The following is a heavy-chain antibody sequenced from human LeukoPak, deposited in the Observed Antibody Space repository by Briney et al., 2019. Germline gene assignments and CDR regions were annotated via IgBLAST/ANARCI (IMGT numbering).Heavy chain of an antibody. CDR3: AKDASDYGDYGLYYYYMDV. V-gene: IGHV3-43D*03. CDR2: ISWDGGST. D-gene: IGHD4-17*01. J-gene: IGHJ6*03. Sequence: PGGSLRLSCAASGFTFDDYAMHWVRQAPGKGLEWVSLISWDGGSTYYADSVKGRFTISRDNSKNSLYLQMNSLRAEDTALYYCAKDASDYGDYGLYYYYMDVWGKGTTVTVSS. CDR1: GFTFDDYA.